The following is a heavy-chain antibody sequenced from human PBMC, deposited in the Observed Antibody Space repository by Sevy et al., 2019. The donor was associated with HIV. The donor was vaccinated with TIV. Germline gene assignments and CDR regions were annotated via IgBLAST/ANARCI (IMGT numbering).Heavy chain of an antibody. V-gene: IGHV3-48*01. D-gene: IGHD6-19*01. J-gene: IGHJ4*02. CDR3: ARDASVAAYYFDF. Sequence: GGSLRLSCTASGFTFRRNSMNSVRQAPGKGLEWLAYINTLSDTIKYADSVKGRFTISRDNAKNSLYLQMNSLRVEDTAVYYCARDASVAAYYFDFWGQGTLVAVSS. CDR2: INTLSDTI. CDR1: GFTFRRNS.